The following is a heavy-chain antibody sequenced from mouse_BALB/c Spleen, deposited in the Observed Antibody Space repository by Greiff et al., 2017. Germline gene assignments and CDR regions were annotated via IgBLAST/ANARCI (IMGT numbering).Heavy chain of an antibody. V-gene: IGHV5-6-5*01. CDR1: GFTFSSYA. J-gene: IGHJ3*01. CDR3: ARDGNPFAY. Sequence: EVQRVESGGGLVKPGGSLKLSCAASGFTFSSYAMSWVRQTPEKRLEWVASISSGGSTYYPDSVKGRFTISRDNARNILYLQMSSLRSEDTAMYYCARDGNPFAYWGQGTLVTVSA. CDR2: ISSGGST. D-gene: IGHD2-1*01.